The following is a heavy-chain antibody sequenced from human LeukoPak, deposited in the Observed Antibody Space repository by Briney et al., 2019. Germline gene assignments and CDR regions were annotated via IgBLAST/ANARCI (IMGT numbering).Heavy chain of an antibody. CDR1: GYTLTELS. Sequence: ASVKASCKVSGYTLTELSMHRVRQAPGKGLEWMGGFDPEDGETIYAQKFQGRVTMTEDTSTDTAYMELSSLRSEDTAVYYCATLCSGGSCFDRYYYYYMDVWGKGTTVTVSS. V-gene: IGHV1-24*01. CDR3: ATLCSGGSCFDRYYYYYMDV. D-gene: IGHD2-15*01. J-gene: IGHJ6*03. CDR2: FDPEDGET.